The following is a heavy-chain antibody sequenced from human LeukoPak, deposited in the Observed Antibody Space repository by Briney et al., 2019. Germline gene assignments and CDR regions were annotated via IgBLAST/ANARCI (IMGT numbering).Heavy chain of an antibody. D-gene: IGHD6-19*01. CDR3: ASQWPLDY. Sequence: PSETLSLTCAVSGYSISSGYYWGWIRQPAGKGLEWIGRIYTSGSTNYNPSLKSRVTMSVDTSKNQFSLKLSSVTAADTAVYYCASQWPLDYWGQGTLVTVSS. CDR1: GYSISSGYY. CDR2: IYTSGST. V-gene: IGHV4-4*07. J-gene: IGHJ4*02.